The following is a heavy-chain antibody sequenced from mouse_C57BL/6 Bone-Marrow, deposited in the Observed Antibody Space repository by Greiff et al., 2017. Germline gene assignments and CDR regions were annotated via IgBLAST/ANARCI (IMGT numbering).Heavy chain of an antibody. D-gene: IGHD1-1*01. CDR2: IRNKDSNYVT. Sequence: DVMLVESGGGLVQPGGSVKLSCAASGFTFSDAWMDWVRQSPEQGLEWVAIIRNKDSNYVTYYAESVKGRFTISRDDSTSSVYLNMNSLRVEDIGIYYCTGARYVRFANWGQVALVTVSA. V-gene: IGHV6-6*01. CDR1: GFTFSDAW. CDR3: TGARYVRFAN. J-gene: IGHJ3*01.